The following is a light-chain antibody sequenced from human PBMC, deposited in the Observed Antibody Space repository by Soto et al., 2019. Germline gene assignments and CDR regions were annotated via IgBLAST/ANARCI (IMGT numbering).Light chain of an antibody. CDR1: QGISNY. V-gene: IGKV1-39*01. J-gene: IGKJ1*01. Sequence: DIQMTQSPSSLSASVGDRVTITCRASQGISNYLNWYLQKPGKAPKVLIYAASTLQIGVPSRFSGSGSGTDFTLTISSLQPEDFATYYCQQSYSTSWTVGQGTRVEIK. CDR3: QQSYSTSWT. CDR2: AAS.